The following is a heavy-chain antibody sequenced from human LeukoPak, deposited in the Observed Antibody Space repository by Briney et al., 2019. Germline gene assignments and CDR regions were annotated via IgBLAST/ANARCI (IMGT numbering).Heavy chain of an antibody. V-gene: IGHV4-61*05. CDR2: IYTSGST. D-gene: IGHD2-21*02. CDR1: GGSISSSSYY. J-gene: IGHJ3*02. Sequence: SETLSLTCTVSGGSISSSSYYWGWIRQPPGKGLEWIGRIYTSGSTNYNPSLKSRVTMSVDTSKNQFSLKLSSVTAADTAVYYCARWERYYCGGDCYRDAFDIWGQGTMVTVSS. CDR3: ARWERYYCGGDCYRDAFDI.